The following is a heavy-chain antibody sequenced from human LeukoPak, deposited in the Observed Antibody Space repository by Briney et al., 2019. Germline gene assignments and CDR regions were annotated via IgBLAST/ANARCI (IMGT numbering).Heavy chain of an antibody. CDR2: ISGSGGST. Sequence: GGSLRLSCAASGFTFSTYGMSWVRQAPGKGLEWVSAISGSGGSTYYADSVKGRFTISRDNSKNTLYLQMNSLRAEDTAVYYCAKAQDYYDSSGGIDYWGQGTLVTVSS. CDR3: AKAQDYYDSSGGIDY. J-gene: IGHJ4*02. CDR1: GFTFSTYG. D-gene: IGHD3-22*01. V-gene: IGHV3-23*01.